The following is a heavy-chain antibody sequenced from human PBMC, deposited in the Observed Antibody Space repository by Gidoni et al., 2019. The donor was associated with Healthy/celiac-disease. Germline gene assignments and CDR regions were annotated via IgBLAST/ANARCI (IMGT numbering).Heavy chain of an antibody. CDR3: AKDTLCTSCYGV. CDR1: GFTFSSYA. CDR2: ISGSGGST. J-gene: IGHJ4*02. D-gene: IGHD2-2*01. Sequence: EVQLLESGGGLVQPGGSLSLSCAASGFTFSSYAMSWVRQAPGKGLEWASAISGSGGSTYYADSVKGRFTISRDNSKNTLYLQMNSLRAEDTAVYYCAKDTLCTSCYGVWGQGTLVTVSS. V-gene: IGHV3-23*01.